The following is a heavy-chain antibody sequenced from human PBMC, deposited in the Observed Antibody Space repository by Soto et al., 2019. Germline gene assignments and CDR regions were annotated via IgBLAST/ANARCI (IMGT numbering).Heavy chain of an antibody. D-gene: IGHD6-13*01. V-gene: IGHV3-30-3*01. CDR3: ARDFSGRQQLVPYMPYWFDP. CDR2: ISYDGSNK. J-gene: IGHJ5*02. Sequence: QVQLVESGGGVVQPGRSLRLSCAASGFTFSSYAMHWVRQAPGKGLEWVAVISYDGSNKYYADSVKGRFTISRDNSKNTLYLQMNSLRAEDTAVYYCARDFSGRQQLVPYMPYWFDPWGQGTLVTVSS. CDR1: GFTFSSYA.